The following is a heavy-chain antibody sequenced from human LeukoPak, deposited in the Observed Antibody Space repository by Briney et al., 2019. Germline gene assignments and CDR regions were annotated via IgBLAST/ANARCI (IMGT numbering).Heavy chain of an antibody. CDR3: ITDRNYYDSSGYYYEVY. CDR2: IKSKTDGGTT. J-gene: IGHJ4*02. CDR1: GFTFSDHY. Sequence: GGSLRLSCAASGFTFSDHYMDWVRQAPGKGLEWVGRIKSKTDGGTTDYAAPVKGRFTISRDDLKNTLYLQMNSLKTEDTAVYYCITDRNYYDSSGYYYEVYWGQGTLVTVSS. D-gene: IGHD3-22*01. V-gene: IGHV3-15*01.